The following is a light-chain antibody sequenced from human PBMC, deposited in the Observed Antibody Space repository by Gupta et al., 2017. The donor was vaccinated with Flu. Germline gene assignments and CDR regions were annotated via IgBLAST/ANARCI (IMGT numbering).Light chain of an antibody. J-gene: IGLJ1*01. CDR1: SGDVGGYNY. V-gene: IGLV2-8*01. CDR2: EVS. CDR3: GSYADGRYV. Sequence: QSVTISCTGTSGDVGGYNYVSWYQQHPGKAPKLMIYEVSRRPAGVPDRFSASKSGSTASLTVSGLQAEDEADYDCGSYADGRYVFGTGTKVTVL.